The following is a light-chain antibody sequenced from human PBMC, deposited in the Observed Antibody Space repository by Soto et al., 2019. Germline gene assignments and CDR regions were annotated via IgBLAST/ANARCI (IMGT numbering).Light chain of an antibody. CDR3: QQYGSSPGT. CDR2: GAS. V-gene: IGKV3-20*01. CDR1: QSVTNRY. J-gene: IGKJ1*01. Sequence: EIVLTQSPATLSLSPGERATLSCRASQSVTNRYLAWYRQKPGQAPRLLIFGASIRDTGIPDRFSGSGSGTDFTLTISRLEPEDFAVYYCQQYGSSPGTFGQGTKVDIK.